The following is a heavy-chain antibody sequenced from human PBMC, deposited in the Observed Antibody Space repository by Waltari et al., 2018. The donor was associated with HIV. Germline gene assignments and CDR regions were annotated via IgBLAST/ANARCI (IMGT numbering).Heavy chain of an antibody. Sequence: EVQLVESGGGLVQPGGSLRLSCAASGFTFSSYWMHWVRQAPGKGLVGVSRYKCGWKKKKDADPGKGRITNSRDNAKNTVYLQMNSLRAEDTALYYCASLYNYVWGSPPPFDYWGQGTLVTVSS. CDR3: ASLYNYVWGSPPPFDY. V-gene: IGHV3-74*01. J-gene: IGHJ4*02. D-gene: IGHD3-16*01. CDR2: YKCGWKKK. CDR1: GFTFSSYW.